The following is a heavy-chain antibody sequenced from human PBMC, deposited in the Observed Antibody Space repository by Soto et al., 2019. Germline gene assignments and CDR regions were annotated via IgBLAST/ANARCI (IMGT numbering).Heavy chain of an antibody. CDR3: ARDRGGATYYFDY. CDR2: IWYDGSNK. D-gene: IGHD1-26*01. J-gene: IGHJ4*02. V-gene: IGHV3-30*19. Sequence: QVQLVESGGGVVQPGRSLRLSCAASGFTFSSYGMHWVRQAPGKGLEWVAVIWYDGSNKYYADSVKGRFTISRDNSKNTLYLQMNSLRAEDTAVYYCARDRGGATYYFDYWGQGTLVTVSS. CDR1: GFTFSSYG.